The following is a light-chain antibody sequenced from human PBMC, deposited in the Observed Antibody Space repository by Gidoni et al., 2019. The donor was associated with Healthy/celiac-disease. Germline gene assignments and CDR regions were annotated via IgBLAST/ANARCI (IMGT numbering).Light chain of an antibody. CDR2: GKN. V-gene: IGLV3-19*01. CDR1: SLRSYY. CDR3: NSRDSSGNHHWE. Sequence: SSELTQDPAVSVALGQTVRITCQGDSLRSYYASWYQQKPGQAPVLVIYGKNNRPSGIPDRFSGSSSGNTASLTITGAQAEDEADYYCNSRDSSGNHHWEFGGGTKLTVL. J-gene: IGLJ3*02.